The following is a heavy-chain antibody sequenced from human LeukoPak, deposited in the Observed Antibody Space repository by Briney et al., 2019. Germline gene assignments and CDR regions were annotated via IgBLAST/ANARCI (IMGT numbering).Heavy chain of an antibody. D-gene: IGHD3-10*01. CDR3: AKRDHGGSRGVINYYFDY. CDR2: FDPEDGET. V-gene: IGHV1-24*01. J-gene: IGHJ4*02. CDR1: GYTLTELS. Sequence: ASVKVSCKVSGYTLTELSMHWVRQAPGKGLEWMGGFDPEDGETIYAQKFQGRVTMTEDTSTDTAYMELSSLRAEDTAVYYCAKRDHGGSRGVINYYFDYWGQGTLVTVSS.